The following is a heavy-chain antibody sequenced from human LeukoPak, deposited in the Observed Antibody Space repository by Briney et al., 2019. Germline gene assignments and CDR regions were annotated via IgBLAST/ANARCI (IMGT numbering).Heavy chain of an antibody. CDR1: GGTFSSYA. Sequence: ASVKVSCKASGGTFSSYAISWVRQAPGQGLGWMGGIIPIFGTANYAQKFQGRVTITADESTSTAYMELSSLRSEDTAVYYCAVYYYDSSGYYWSPNWFDPWGQGTLVTVSS. J-gene: IGHJ5*02. CDR2: IIPIFGTA. V-gene: IGHV1-69*13. D-gene: IGHD3-22*01. CDR3: AVYYYDSSGYYWSPNWFDP.